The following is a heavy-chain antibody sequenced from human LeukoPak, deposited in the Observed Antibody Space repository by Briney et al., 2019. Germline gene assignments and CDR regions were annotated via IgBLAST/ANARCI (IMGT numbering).Heavy chain of an antibody. D-gene: IGHD3-16*02. J-gene: IGHJ4*02. Sequence: SETLSLTCTVSGGSISGHYWSWFRQPPTKELEWIAYISYTGSTNYNPSLKSRVTISVDTSKNQFSLVLTSVTAADTAVYYCARHLGGLSYPLDYWGQGILVTVSS. V-gene: IGHV4-59*08. CDR3: ARHLGGLSYPLDY. CDR2: ISYTGST. CDR1: GGSISGHY.